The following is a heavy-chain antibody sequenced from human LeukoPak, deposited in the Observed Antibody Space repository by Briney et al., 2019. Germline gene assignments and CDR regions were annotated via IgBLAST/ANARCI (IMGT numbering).Heavy chain of an antibody. CDR1: GFTFSSYA. CDR2: IYYSGST. V-gene: IGHV4-39*01. D-gene: IGHD6-6*01. J-gene: IGHJ6*03. Sequence: GSLRLSCAASGFTFSSYAMSWIRQPPGKGLEWIGSIYYSGSTYYNPSLKSRVTISVDTSKNQFSLKLSSVTAADTAVYYCAMGQSSNYYYYYMDVWGKGTTVTISS. CDR3: AMGQSSNYYYYYMDV.